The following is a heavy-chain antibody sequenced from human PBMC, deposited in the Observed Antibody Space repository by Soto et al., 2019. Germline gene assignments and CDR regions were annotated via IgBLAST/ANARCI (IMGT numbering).Heavy chain of an antibody. CDR1: GFTFSSYG. V-gene: IGHV3-30*18. CDR3: AEDRDPNSSWFSTLDY. Sequence: GGSLRLSCAASGFTFSSYGMHWVRQAPGKGLEWVAVISYDGSNKYYADSVKGRFTISRDNSKNTLYLQMNSLRAEDTAVYYCAEDRDPNSSWFSTLDYWGQGTLVTVSS. CDR2: ISYDGSNK. D-gene: IGHD6-13*01. J-gene: IGHJ4*02.